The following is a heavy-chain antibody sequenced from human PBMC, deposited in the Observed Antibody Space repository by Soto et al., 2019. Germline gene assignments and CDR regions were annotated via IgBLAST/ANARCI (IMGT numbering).Heavy chain of an antibody. J-gene: IGHJ5*02. CDR3: AGGGLGYCSGGSCPQNWFDP. CDR1: GYTFSSYG. D-gene: IGHD2-15*01. Sequence: QVQLVQSGPEVKKPGASVKVSCKASGYTFSSYGVSWVRQAPGQGLEWMGWISPYNGNTHYAQKLQGRVTMTTGTSTSTAYMELRSLRSDDTAVYYCAGGGLGYCSGGSCPQNWFDPWGQGTLVTVSS. V-gene: IGHV1-18*01. CDR2: ISPYNGNT.